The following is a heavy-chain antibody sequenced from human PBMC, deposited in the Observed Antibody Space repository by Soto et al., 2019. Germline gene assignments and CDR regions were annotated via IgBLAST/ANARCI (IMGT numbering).Heavy chain of an antibody. J-gene: IGHJ4*02. CDR2: IIPILGIA. D-gene: IGHD6-19*01. Sequence: QVQLVQSGAEVKKPGSSVKVSCKASGGTFSSYTISWVRQAPGQGLEWMGRIIPILGIANYAQKFQGRVTSTADKSTSTAYMELSSLRAEATAVYYCARGQSSGQLLGVVDYWGQGTLVTVSS. CDR1: GGTFSSYT. CDR3: ARGQSSGQLLGVVDY. V-gene: IGHV1-69*02.